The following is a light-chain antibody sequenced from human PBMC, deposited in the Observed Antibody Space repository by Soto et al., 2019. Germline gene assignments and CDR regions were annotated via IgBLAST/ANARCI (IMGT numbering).Light chain of an antibody. CDR3: QQRYNWPVT. Sequence: DIVLTQSPGTVSLSPGERASLSCRASQNVDTFLAWYQQKPDQPPRLLMYDASRRITGVPSRFSGSGSGTDFTLTITSLEPEDVAVYYCQQRYNWPVTFGAGTRVEI. CDR1: QNVDTF. CDR2: DAS. J-gene: IGKJ4*01. V-gene: IGKV3-11*01.